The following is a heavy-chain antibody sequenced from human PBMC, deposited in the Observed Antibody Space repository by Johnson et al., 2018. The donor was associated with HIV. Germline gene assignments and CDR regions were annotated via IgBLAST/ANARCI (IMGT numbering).Heavy chain of an antibody. CDR2: ISGSDGAI. J-gene: IGHJ3*02. CDR3: ARDLSEGELGHAFDI. D-gene: IGHD1-26*01. Sequence: QMQLVESGGVVVQPGGSLSLSCAASGFTFSDSYMNWIRQAPGKGLEWVSYISGSDGAIWYADSVKGRFTVSRDNAKNSFYLQMNSLRAEDTAVYYCARDLSEGELGHAFDIWGQGTMVTVSS. CDR1: GFTFSDSY. V-gene: IGHV3-11*04.